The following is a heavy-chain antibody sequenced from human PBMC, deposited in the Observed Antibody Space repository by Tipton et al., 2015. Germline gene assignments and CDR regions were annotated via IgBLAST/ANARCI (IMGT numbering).Heavy chain of an antibody. CDR2: IYYGGSA. V-gene: IGHV4-30-4*01. D-gene: IGHD5-12*01. CDR3: ARGGSDGGYDLGFDF. CDR1: DGSLTSGDYY. Sequence: TLSLTCTVSDGSLTSGDYYWSWIRQPPGRGLEWIGYIYYGGSAYYKPSLKSRVAFAVDTTKNQFSLKVTSVTAADTAVYYCARGGSDGGYDLGFDFWGQGTLVTVS. J-gene: IGHJ4*02.